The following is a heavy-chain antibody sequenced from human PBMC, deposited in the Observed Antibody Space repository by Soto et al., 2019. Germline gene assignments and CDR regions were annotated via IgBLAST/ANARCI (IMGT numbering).Heavy chain of an antibody. CDR1: GGSISSYY. CDR3: ARHLRYYDSSGYHDYYYYGMDV. CDR2: ITYSGST. J-gene: IGHJ6*02. D-gene: IGHD3-22*01. V-gene: IGHV4-59*08. Sequence: PSETLSLTCTVSGGSISSYYWSWIRQPPGKGLEWIGYITYSGSTYYNPSLKSRFTISLDASKNQFSLKLSSVTAADTAVYYCARHLRYYDSSGYHDYYYYGMDVWGQGTTVTVSS.